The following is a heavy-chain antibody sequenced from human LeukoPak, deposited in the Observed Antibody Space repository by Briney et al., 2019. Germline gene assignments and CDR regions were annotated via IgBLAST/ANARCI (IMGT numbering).Heavy chain of an antibody. Sequence: PGGSLRLSCAASGFTFISDAMSSGRQAPGKGLEWVSAISGSGGSPYYADSVKGRFTISRDNSKNTLYLQMSSLRAEDTAVYYCAKSLTTVTTSPFDYWGQGTLVTVSS. V-gene: IGHV3-23*01. J-gene: IGHJ4*02. CDR1: GFTFISDA. CDR2: ISGSGGSP. CDR3: AKSLTTVTTSPFDY. D-gene: IGHD4-17*01.